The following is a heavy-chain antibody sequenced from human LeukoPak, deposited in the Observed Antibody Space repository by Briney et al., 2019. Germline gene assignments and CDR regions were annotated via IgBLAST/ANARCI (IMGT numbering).Heavy chain of an antibody. D-gene: IGHD5-24*01. Sequence: GRSLRPSSAPPGFTFSSYKMSWVRHAPGNGREWVSYISSSGSTIYYADSVKGRFTISRDNAKNSLYLQMNSLRAEDTAVYYWAVATIKAYFDYWGQGTLVTVSS. J-gene: IGHJ4*02. CDR3: AVATIKAYFDY. CDR2: ISSSGSTI. V-gene: IGHV3-48*03. CDR1: GFTFSSYK.